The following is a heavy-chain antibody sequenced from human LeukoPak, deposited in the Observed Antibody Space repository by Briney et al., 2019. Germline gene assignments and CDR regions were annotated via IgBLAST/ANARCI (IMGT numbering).Heavy chain of an antibody. J-gene: IGHJ4*02. V-gene: IGHV1-46*04. D-gene: IGHD3-22*01. CDR2: INPSGGST. Sequence: ASVKVCFSASGYSFTSYYIHWDRLAPGQGLGWMGIINPSGGSTYYADSEKVRFTISRDNSKNTLYLQMNSLRAEDTAVYYCAKGGYYDSSGPYDYWGQGTLVTVSS. CDR3: AKGGYYDSSGPYDY. CDR1: GYSFTSYY.